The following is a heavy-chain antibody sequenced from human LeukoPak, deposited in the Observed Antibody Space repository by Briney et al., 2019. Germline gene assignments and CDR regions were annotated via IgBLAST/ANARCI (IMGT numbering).Heavy chain of an antibody. CDR1: GYSISSGYY. CDR2: IYHSGST. CDR3: ASGYGSGSYRYYYGVDV. J-gene: IGHJ6*04. D-gene: IGHD3-10*01. V-gene: IGHV4-38-2*01. Sequence: SETLSLTCAVSGYSISSGYYWGWIRQPPGKGLEWIGSIYHSGSTYYNPSLKSRVTISVDTSKNQFSLKLSSVTAADTAVYYCASGYGSGSYRYYYGVDVWGKGTTVTVSS.